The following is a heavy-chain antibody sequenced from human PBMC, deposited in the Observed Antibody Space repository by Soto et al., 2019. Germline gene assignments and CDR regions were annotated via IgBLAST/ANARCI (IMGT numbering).Heavy chain of an antibody. J-gene: IGHJ4*02. V-gene: IGHV1-3*01. CDR3: ARAVAVAADFDY. D-gene: IGHD6-19*01. CDR1: GYTFTSYA. CDR2: INAGNGNT. Sequence: GASVKVSCKASGYTFTSYAMHWVRQAPGQRLEWMGWINAGNGNTKYSQKFQGRVTITRDTSASTAYMERSSLRSEDTAVYYCARAVAVAADFDYWGQGTLVTVSS.